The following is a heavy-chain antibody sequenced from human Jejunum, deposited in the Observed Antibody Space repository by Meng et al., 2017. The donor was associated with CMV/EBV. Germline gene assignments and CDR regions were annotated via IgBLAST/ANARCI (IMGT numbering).Heavy chain of an antibody. J-gene: IGHJ5*02. D-gene: IGHD6-19*01. CDR1: GFRFSDYG. CDR3: ARDLAVGRIWFDP. Sequence: VSGFRFSDYGFHWVRQSPGKGLEWVADIWSDGRATHYANSVSGRFTISRDDSRSTLYLQTNSLRAEDTAVYYCARDLAVGRIWFDPWGQGTLVTVSS. CDR2: IWSDGRAT. V-gene: IGHV3-33*01.